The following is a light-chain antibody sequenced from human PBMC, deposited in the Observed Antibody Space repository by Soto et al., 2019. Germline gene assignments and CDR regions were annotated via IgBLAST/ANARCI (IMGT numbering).Light chain of an antibody. CDR1: SSDVGGYNF. CDR3: SSYTSSSTYV. V-gene: IGLV2-14*01. Sequence: QSVLTQPASVSGSPGQSITISCTGTSSDVGGYNFVSWYQQHPGKAPKLMIYDVSNRPSGVSNRFSGSKSGNTASLIISGIRAEDEADYYCSSYTSSSTYVFGTETKLTVL. J-gene: IGLJ1*01. CDR2: DVS.